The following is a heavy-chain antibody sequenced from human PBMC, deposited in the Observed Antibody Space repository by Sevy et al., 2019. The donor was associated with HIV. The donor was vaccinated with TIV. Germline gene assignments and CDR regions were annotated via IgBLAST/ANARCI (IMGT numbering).Heavy chain of an antibody. CDR2: ISWNSGSGTI. CDR3: AKDGRGNYGSGGLNNWFDT. Sequence: GGSLRLSCAASGFLFDGYSMHWVRQAPGKGLEWVSGISWNSGSGTIGYADAVRGRFTISRDNAKNSLLLQMESLRPEDTALYYCAKDGRGNYGSGGLNNWFDTWGQGTLVTVSS. J-gene: IGHJ5*02. V-gene: IGHV3-9*01. D-gene: IGHD3-10*01. CDR1: GFLFDGYS.